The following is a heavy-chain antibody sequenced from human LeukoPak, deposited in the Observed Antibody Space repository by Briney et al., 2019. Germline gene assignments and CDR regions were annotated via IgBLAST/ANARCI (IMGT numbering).Heavy chain of an antibody. Sequence: GGSLRLSCAASGFTFSSYAMHWVRQAPGKGLEYVSAISSNGGSTYYANSVKGRFTISRDNSKNTLYLQMGSLRAEDMAVYYCARGYSGSYYAAFDIWGQGTMVTVSS. CDR2: ISSNGGST. CDR3: ARGYSGSYYAAFDI. V-gene: IGHV3-64*01. CDR1: GFTFSSYA. J-gene: IGHJ3*02. D-gene: IGHD1-26*01.